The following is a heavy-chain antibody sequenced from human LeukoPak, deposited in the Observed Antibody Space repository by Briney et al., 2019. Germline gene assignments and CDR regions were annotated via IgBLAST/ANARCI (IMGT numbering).Heavy chain of an antibody. J-gene: IGHJ3*01. CDR3: ARQPGGTAAFDL. CDR2: THHNGDT. CDR1: GGSISSYY. V-gene: IGHV4-59*08. Sequence: SETLSLTCTVPGGSISSYYWSWIRQSPRKALEWIAYTHHNGDTKSNPSVRGRLPISRDPSKNYFSLRLTSVTGADTAIYYCARQPGGTAAFDLWGQGTMVTVSS. D-gene: IGHD1-14*01.